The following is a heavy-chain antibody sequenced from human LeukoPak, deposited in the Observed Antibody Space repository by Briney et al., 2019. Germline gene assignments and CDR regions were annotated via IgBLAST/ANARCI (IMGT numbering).Heavy chain of an antibody. CDR3: ARTMEGYCSGGSCYQYSYYMDV. D-gene: IGHD2-15*01. J-gene: IGHJ6*03. CDR2: IHYTGST. CDR1: GGSISSYY. Sequence: PSETLSLTCTVSGGSISSYYWSWIRQSPGKGLECIGYIHYTGSTNYNPSLKSRVTISVDTSKNQFSLKLSSVTAADTAVYYCARTMEGYCSGGSCYQYSYYMDVWGKGTTVTVSS. V-gene: IGHV4-59*01.